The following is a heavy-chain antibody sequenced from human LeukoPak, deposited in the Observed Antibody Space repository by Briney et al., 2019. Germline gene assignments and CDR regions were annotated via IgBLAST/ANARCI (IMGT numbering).Heavy chain of an antibody. D-gene: IGHD2-15*01. Sequence: GGSLRLSCAASGFTFSSFSMNWVRQAPGKGLEWVAFIQYDGSDKYYADSVKGRFTISRDNSKNTLYLQMNSLRAEDTAVYYCAKDLKDIVVVVAATHYYYYMDVWGKGTTVTVSS. CDR3: AKDLKDIVVVVAATHYYYYMDV. V-gene: IGHV3-30*02. CDR1: GFTFSSFS. CDR2: IQYDGSDK. J-gene: IGHJ6*03.